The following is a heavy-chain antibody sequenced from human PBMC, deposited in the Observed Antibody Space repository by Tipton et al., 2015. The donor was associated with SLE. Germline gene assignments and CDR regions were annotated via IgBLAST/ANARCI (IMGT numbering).Heavy chain of an antibody. CDR3: ARGDVD. D-gene: IGHD5-24*01. J-gene: IGHJ4*02. Sequence: TLSLTCTVSGASISSSSYYWGWIRQPPGKGLEWIGSIYYSGSTYYNPSLKSRVTISVDTSKNQFFLTLRSVTAADTAVYFCARGDVDWGQGTLVTVSS. CDR2: IYYSGST. CDR1: GASISSSSYY. V-gene: IGHV4-39*01.